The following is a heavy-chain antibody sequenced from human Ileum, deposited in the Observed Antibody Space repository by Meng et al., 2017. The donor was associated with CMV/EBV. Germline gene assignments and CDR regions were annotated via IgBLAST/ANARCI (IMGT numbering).Heavy chain of an antibody. CDR2: VYSSGSTKYDHT. J-gene: IGHJ3*02. Sequence: SETLSLTCTVSGGSFSSYYWSWIRQPPGKGLEWIGQVYSSGSTKYDHTNYNPSLKSRVTISVDTSTKQFSLKLRSVTAADTAVYFCARDSSLLGLEGFDIWGQGTAVTVSS. V-gene: IGHV4-4*08. CDR3: ARDSSLLGLEGFDI. CDR1: GGSFSSYY. D-gene: IGHD7-27*01.